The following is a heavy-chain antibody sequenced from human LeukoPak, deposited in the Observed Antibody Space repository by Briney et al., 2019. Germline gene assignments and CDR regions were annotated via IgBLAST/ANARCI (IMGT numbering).Heavy chain of an antibody. J-gene: IGHJ4*02. CDR1: GGSISSGDYY. CDR2: IYYSGST. D-gene: IGHD6-13*01. Sequence: SETLSLTCTVSGGSISSGDYYWSWIRQPPGKGLEWIGYIYYSGSTYYNPSLKSRVTISVDTSKNQFSLKLSSVTAADTAVYYCARDPSRQPFDYWGQGTLVTASS. V-gene: IGHV4-30-4*08. CDR3: ARDPSRQPFDY.